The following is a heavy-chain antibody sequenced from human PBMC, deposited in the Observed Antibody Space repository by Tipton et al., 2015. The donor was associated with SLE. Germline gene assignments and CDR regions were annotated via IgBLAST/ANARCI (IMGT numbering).Heavy chain of an antibody. J-gene: IGHJ4*02. CDR1: GASISGSSW. Sequence: TLSLTCAVSGASISGSSWWSWVRQPPGKGLEWIGEIYHSGSTTYTNYNPSLKRRVTISVDNSKNQFSLNLNSVTAADTAVYYCARHLATRADYGDYINVFDSWGQGTLVTVSS. V-gene: IGHV4-4*02. CDR2: IYHSGSTTYT. D-gene: IGHD4-17*01. CDR3: ARHLATRADYGDYINVFDS.